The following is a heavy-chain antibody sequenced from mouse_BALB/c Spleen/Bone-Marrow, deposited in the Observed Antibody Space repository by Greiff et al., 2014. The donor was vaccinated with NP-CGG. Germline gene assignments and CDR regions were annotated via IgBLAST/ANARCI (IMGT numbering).Heavy chain of an antibody. CDR3: ATYDGYCFDY. V-gene: IGHV3-8*02. CDR1: GDSFTSGF. D-gene: IGHD2-3*01. J-gene: IGHJ2*01. Sequence: VQLKESXPSLVKPSQTLSLTCSVSGDSFTSGFLNWVRKFPGNKLGYMGYISYSGSTYYNPSLKSRISITRDTSKNQYYLQLNSVTTEDTATYYCATYDGYCFDYWGQGTTLTVSS. CDR2: ISYSGST.